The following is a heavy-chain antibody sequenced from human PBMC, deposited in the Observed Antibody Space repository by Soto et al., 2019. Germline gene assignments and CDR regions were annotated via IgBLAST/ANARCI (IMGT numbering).Heavy chain of an antibody. J-gene: IGHJ6*02. CDR1: GGSFSGYY. CDR2: ISSSGDTT. CDR3: ANRDTSMITRYYYGMDV. V-gene: IGHV3-23*01. Sequence: VQLQQWGAGLLKPSETLSLTCAVYGGSFSGYYWSWIRQPPGKGLEWVSAISSSGDTTYYADSVKGRFTVSRDNSKNTLYLLMNSLRAEDTAVYFCANRDTSMITRYYYGMDVWGQGTTVTVSS. D-gene: IGHD5-18*01.